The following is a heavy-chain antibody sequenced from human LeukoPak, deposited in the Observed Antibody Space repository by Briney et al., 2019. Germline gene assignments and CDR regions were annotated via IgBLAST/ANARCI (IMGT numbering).Heavy chain of an antibody. Sequence: GRSLRLSCAASGFTFSNYAIHWVRQAPGKGLEWVAVISNDGSVEYHADSVRGRVTISRDNSKISVSLQMSSLRAEDTAIYYCARAFENTTVVTFYVDSWGQGGLVTVSS. J-gene: IGHJ4*02. CDR3: ARAFENTTVVTFYVDS. V-gene: IGHV3-30*04. CDR1: GFTFSNYA. CDR2: ISNDGSVE. D-gene: IGHD3-22*01.